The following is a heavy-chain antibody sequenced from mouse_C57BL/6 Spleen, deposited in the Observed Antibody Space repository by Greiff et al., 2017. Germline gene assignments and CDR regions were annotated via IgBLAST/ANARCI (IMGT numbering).Heavy chain of an antibody. CDR1: GYAFSSYW. CDR2: IYPGDGDT. V-gene: IGHV1-80*01. Sequence: QVQLQQSGAELVKPGASVKISCTASGYAFSSYWMTWVKQRPGKGLEWIGQIYPGDGDTNSNGKLKGKATLTADKSSSTAYMQLSSLTAEDSAVYFCARWDDYDGFAYWGQGTLVTVSA. CDR3: ARWDDYDGFAY. J-gene: IGHJ3*01. D-gene: IGHD2-4*01.